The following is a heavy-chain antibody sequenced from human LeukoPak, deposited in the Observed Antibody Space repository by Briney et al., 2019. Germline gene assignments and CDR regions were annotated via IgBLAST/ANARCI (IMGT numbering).Heavy chain of an antibody. J-gene: IGHJ4*02. CDR3: ARNGGSGWSDY. V-gene: IGHV4-59*08. CDR2: IHYSGST. CDR1: GGSISNYY. D-gene: IGHD6-19*01. Sequence: SETLSLTCTVSGGSISNYYWSWIRQPPGKGLEWIGDIHYSGSTNDNPSFKSRVTISIDTSKNQFSLNLNSVTAADTAVYYCARNGGSGWSDYWGQGILVTVSS.